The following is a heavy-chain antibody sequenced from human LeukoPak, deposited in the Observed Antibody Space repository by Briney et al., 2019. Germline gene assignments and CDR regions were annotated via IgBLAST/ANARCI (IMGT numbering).Heavy chain of an antibody. J-gene: IGHJ3*01. V-gene: IGHV3-23*01. D-gene: IGHD6-13*01. CDR1: GFTVSSYG. CDR3: AKARIAAAGTGAFDV. Sequence: GGSLRLSCAVSGFTVSSYGMTWVRQAPGKGLEWVSAFSATDGSAQYAESVKGSFTISRDNSKNTLYLQMNSLRDEDTAVYYCAKARIAAAGTGAFDVWGQGKMVTVSS. CDR2: FSATDGSA.